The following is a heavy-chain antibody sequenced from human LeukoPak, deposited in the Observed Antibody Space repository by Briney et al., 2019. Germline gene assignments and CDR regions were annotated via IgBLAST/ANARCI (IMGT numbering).Heavy chain of an antibody. J-gene: IGHJ4*02. Sequence: GGSLRLSCAASGFTFSSYAMSWVRQAPGKGLEWVSAISDSGGSTYYADSVKGRFTVSRDNSKNTMYLQMNSLRAEDTAVYYCAKDRRACSSSSCYYRFDYWGQGTLVTVPS. CDR1: GFTFSSYA. D-gene: IGHD2-2*01. CDR3: AKDRRACSSSSCYYRFDY. CDR2: ISDSGGST. V-gene: IGHV3-23*01.